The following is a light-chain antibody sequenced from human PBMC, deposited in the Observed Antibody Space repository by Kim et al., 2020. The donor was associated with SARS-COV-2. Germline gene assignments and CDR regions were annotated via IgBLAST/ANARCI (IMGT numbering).Light chain of an antibody. V-gene: IGKV3-20*01. Sequence: LSPVNTVTLSCRARQSGDSRYIAWYQQKPGQAPRLLIYGASSRATGIPDRFSGSGSGTDFALTINRVEPEDFAVYYCQQYGSSPYTFGLGTKLEI. J-gene: IGKJ2*01. CDR1: QSGDSRY. CDR2: GAS. CDR3: QQYGSSPYT.